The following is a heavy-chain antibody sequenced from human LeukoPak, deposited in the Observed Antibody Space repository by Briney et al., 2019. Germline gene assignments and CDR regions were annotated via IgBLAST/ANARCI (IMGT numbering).Heavy chain of an antibody. V-gene: IGHV4-39*01. D-gene: IGHD3-3*01. CDR1: GGSISSSSYY. J-gene: IGHJ3*02. CDR3: ARRAYYDFWSGGDAFDI. Sequence: PSETLSLTCTVSGGSISSSSYYWGWIRQPPGKGLEWIGSIYYSGSTYYNPSLKSRVTISVDTSKNQFSLKLSSVTAADTAVYYCARRAYYDFWSGGDAFDIWGQGTMVTVSS. CDR2: IYYSGST.